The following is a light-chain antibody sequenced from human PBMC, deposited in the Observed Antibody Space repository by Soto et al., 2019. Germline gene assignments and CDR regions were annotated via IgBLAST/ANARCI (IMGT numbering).Light chain of an antibody. CDR3: QQYGSSQYT. Sequence: EMALTQSPGTLYLSPGERATLSCRASQSVNNNYLAWYQQKPGQAPRLLIYGASSRATGIPDRFSGSGSGTDFTLAIRSLEPEDFAVYYCQQYGSSQYTFGQGTKLEIK. CDR1: QSVNNNY. CDR2: GAS. V-gene: IGKV3-20*01. J-gene: IGKJ2*01.